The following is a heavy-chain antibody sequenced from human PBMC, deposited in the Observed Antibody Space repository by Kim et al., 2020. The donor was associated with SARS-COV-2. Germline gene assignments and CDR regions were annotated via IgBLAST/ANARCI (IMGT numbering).Heavy chain of an antibody. Sequence: SVKVSCKASGGTFSSYAISWVRQAPGQGLEWMGGIIPIFGTANYAQKFQGRVTITADESTSTAYMELSSLRSEDTAVYYCARDQNYYDSSGYFSAFDIWGQGTMVAVSS. D-gene: IGHD3-22*01. V-gene: IGHV1-69*13. CDR2: IIPIFGTA. CDR1: GGTFSSYA. CDR3: ARDQNYYDSSGYFSAFDI. J-gene: IGHJ3*02.